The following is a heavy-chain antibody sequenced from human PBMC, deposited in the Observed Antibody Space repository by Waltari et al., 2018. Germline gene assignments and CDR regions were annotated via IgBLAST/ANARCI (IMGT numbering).Heavy chain of an antibody. J-gene: IGHJ1*01. CDR3: ARHLYGIDYLELDT. V-gene: IGHV3-23*01. D-gene: IGHD3-10*01. Sequence: EVQLLESGGGLAPPGGSLSLSCVASGFNFSNYAMSWVRQAPGKGLEWVSGISDSGVVRNYADSVKGRLTVSRDNSINTVFLQINSLTAEDTAIYYCARHLYGIDYLELDTWGRGTLVAVSS. CDR1: GFNFSNYA. CDR2: ISDSGVVR.